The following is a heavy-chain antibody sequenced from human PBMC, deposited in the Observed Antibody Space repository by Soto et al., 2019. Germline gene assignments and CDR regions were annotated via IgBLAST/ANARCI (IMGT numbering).Heavy chain of an antibody. V-gene: IGHV3-11*01. CDR1: GFSFSDSY. CDR2: ISGSSITI. Sequence: QVQLVESGGGLVKPGGSVRLSCAASGFSFSDSYMSWVRQAPGKGLEWVSYISGSSITISHADSVKGRFTISRDNGKDSVYLQMDSLRAEATAVYYCARFLGGITARPFDYWGQGTLVTVSS. D-gene: IGHD6-6*01. CDR3: ARFLGGITARPFDY. J-gene: IGHJ4*02.